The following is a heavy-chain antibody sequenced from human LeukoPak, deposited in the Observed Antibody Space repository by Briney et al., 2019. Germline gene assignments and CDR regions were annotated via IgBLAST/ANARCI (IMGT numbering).Heavy chain of an antibody. CDR1: GYTFSSYG. V-gene: IGHV1-18*01. CDR3: ARDMTTFNRNWFDP. Sequence: ASVKVSCKASGYTFSSYGISWVRQAPGQGLEWMGWVSGYNGDTNYAQKFQGRVTMTADTSTSTAYMELSSLRSDDTAVYYCARDMTTFNRNWFDPWGQGTLVTVSP. J-gene: IGHJ5*02. D-gene: IGHD3-16*01. CDR2: VSGYNGDT.